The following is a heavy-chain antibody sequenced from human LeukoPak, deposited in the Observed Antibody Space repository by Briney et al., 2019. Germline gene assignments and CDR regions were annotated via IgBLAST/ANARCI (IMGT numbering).Heavy chain of an antibody. CDR3: ARVSRSITMIVVVLEYYFDY. CDR2: ISSSGSTI. V-gene: IGHV3-11*04. J-gene: IGHJ4*02. Sequence: GGSLRLSCAASGFTFSDYYMSWIRQAPGKGLEGVSYISSSGSTIYYADSVKGRFTISRDNAKNSLYLQMNSLRAEDTAVYYCARVSRSITMIVVVLEYYFDYWGQGTLVTVSS. D-gene: IGHD3-22*01. CDR1: GFTFSDYY.